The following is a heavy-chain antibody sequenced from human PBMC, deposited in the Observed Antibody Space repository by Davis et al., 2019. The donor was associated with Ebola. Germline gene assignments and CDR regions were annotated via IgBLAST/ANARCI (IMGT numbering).Heavy chain of an antibody. CDR1: GGTFSIYA. CDR2: IIPFFHTA. J-gene: IGHJ6*03. V-gene: IGHV1-69*13. D-gene: IGHD3-3*01. Sequence: AASVKVSCKASGGTFSIYAINWVRQAPGQGLEWMGGIIPFFHTANYAQKFQGRVTITADEVTSTAYMELSSLRSEDTAVYYCAGAGYDFWSGYSYYYYYMDVWGKGTTVTVSS. CDR3: AGAGYDFWSGYSYYYYYMDV.